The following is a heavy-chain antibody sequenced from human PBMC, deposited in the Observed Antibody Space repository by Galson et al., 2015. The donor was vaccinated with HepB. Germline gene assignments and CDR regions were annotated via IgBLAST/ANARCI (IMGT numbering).Heavy chain of an antibody. CDR2: ISYDGSNK. V-gene: IGHV3-30*18. D-gene: IGHD3-3*01. CDR3: AKVFLRFLEWLPFDY. J-gene: IGHJ4*02. CDR1: GFTFSSYG. Sequence: SLRLSCAASGFTFSSYGMHWVRQAPGKGLEWVAVISYDGSNKYYADSVKGRFTISRDNSKNTLYLQMNSLRAEDTAVYYCAKVFLRFLEWLPFDYWGQGTLVTVSS.